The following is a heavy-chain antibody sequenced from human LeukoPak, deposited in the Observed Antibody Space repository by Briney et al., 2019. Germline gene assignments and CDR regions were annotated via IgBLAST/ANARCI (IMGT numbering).Heavy chain of an antibody. D-gene: IGHD6-13*01. CDR1: GFTFSSYS. CDR3: ARDPPPGIAAAGDTSFDY. J-gene: IGHJ4*02. V-gene: IGHV3-21*01. CDR2: ISSSSSYI. Sequence: GGSLRLSCAASGFTFSSYSMNWVRQAPGKGLEWVSSISSSSSYIYYADSVKGRFTISRDNAKNSLYLQMNSPRAEDTAVYYCARDPPPGIAAAGDTSFDYWGQGTLVTVSS.